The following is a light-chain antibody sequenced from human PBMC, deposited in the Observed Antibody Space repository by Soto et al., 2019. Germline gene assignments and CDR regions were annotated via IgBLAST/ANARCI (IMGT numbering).Light chain of an antibody. Sequence: QSVLTQPASVSGSPGQSITISCTGTSTDVGSHKLVSWYQQYPGNAPKLIIFEAYKRPSGVSNRFSGSKSGNTASLTISGLQAEDEADYYCSSYTSKSSLIFGGGTKVTVL. CDR2: EAY. J-gene: IGLJ2*01. CDR1: STDVGSHKL. CDR3: SSYTSKSSLI. V-gene: IGLV2-14*02.